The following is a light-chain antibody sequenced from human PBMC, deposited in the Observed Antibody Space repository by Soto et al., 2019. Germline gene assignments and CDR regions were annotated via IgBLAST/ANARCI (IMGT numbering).Light chain of an antibody. V-gene: IGKV3-20*01. CDR3: QQYGSSPPGFT. CDR1: QRVSSTY. CDR2: GAS. Sequence: EVVLTQSPDTLSLFPGERATLSCRASQRVSSTYFAWYRQKPGQPPSLLIYGASNRATGVPDRFSGSGSGTGFTLTISRLEPEDFAVYYCQQYGSSPPGFTFGPGTTVEIK. J-gene: IGKJ3*01.